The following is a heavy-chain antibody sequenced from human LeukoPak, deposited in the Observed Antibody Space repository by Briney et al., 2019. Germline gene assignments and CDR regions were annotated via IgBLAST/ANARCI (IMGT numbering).Heavy chain of an antibody. J-gene: IGHJ4*02. D-gene: IGHD2-8*01. CDR3: ARGSNAHLDY. CDR1: GFTFSNYD. V-gene: IGHV3-13*04. CDR2: IGTAGDT. Sequence: PGGSLRLSCAASGFTFSNYDMHWVRQAPGKGLEWVSAIGTAGDTYYPGSVRGRFTMSRENAKNSLYLQMNSLAAGDTAVYYCARGSNAHLDYWGQGILVTVSS.